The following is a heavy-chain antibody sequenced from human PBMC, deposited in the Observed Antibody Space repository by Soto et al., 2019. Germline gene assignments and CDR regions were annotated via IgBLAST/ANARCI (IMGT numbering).Heavy chain of an antibody. CDR1: GGSFRGYY. V-gene: IGHV4-34*01. CDR3: ARDPSRGYSYGNNWFDP. D-gene: IGHD5-18*01. Sequence: PSETLSLTCAVYGGSFRGYYWSWIRQPPGKGLEWIGEINHSGSTNYNPSLKSRVTISVDTSKNQFSLKLSSVTAADTAVYYCARDPSRGYSYGNNWFDPWGQGTLVTVSS. CDR2: INHSGST. J-gene: IGHJ5*02.